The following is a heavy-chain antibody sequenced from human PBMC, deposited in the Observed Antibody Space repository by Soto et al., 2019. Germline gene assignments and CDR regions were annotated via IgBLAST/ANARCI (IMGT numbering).Heavy chain of an antibody. J-gene: IGHJ4*02. CDR2: IHIDGIT. D-gene: IGHD4-17*01. CDR3: AKETGYGGNPFDY. V-gene: IGHV3-66*01. CDR1: GFTVSSND. Sequence: GGSLRLSCAASGFTVSSNDRSWVRQAPGKGLEWVSVIHIDGITYYADSVKGRFTISRDNSKNTLYLQMNSLRAEDTAVYYCAKETGYGGNPFDYWGQGTLVTVSS.